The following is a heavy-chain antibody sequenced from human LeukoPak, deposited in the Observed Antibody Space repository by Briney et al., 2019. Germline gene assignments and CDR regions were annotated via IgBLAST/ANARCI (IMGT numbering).Heavy chain of an antibody. CDR2: INHSGST. Sequence: SETLSLTCAVYGGSFSGYYWSWIRQPPGKGLEWIGEINHSGSTNYNPSLKSRVTISVDTSKNQFSLKLSSVTAADTAVYYCAGSSWYVRSWGQGTLVTVSS. CDR1: GGSFSGYY. CDR3: AGSSWYVRS. D-gene: IGHD6-13*01. J-gene: IGHJ5*02. V-gene: IGHV4-34*01.